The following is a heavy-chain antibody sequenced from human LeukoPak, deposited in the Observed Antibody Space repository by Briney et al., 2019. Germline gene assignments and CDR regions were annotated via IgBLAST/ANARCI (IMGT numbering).Heavy chain of an antibody. V-gene: IGHV1-2*02. J-gene: IGHJ4*02. CDR1: GYTFTDYY. D-gene: IGHD3-3*01. Sequence: GASVNVSCKTSGYTFTDYYMNWLRQAPGQGLEWMGWVITNSGGKNYAQKFQGRVTMTRDTSINTAYMELRGLTSDDTAVYYCARNSYDFWSPAGFWGQGTLVTVSS. CDR2: VITNSGGK. CDR3: ARNSYDFWSPAGF.